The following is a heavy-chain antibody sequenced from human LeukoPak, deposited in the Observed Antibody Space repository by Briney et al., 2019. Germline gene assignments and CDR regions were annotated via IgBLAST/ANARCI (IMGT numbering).Heavy chain of an antibody. V-gene: IGHV3-48*02. Sequence: GGSLRLSCAASGFTFSSYSMNWVRQAPGKGLEWVSYISSSTSTIYYADSVKGRFTISRDNAKKSLYLEMNSLRDEDTGVYYCATEMGTTYDFWGQGTLVTVSS. D-gene: IGHD1-7*01. CDR1: GFTFSSYS. CDR3: ATEMGTTYDF. CDR2: ISSSTSTI. J-gene: IGHJ4*02.